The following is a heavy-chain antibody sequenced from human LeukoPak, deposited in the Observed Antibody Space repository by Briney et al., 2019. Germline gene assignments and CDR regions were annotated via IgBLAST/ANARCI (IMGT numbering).Heavy chain of an antibody. Sequence: GGSLRLSCAASGFTFSSYSMNWVRQAPGKGLEWVSYISSSSSYIYYADSVKGRFTISRDNSKNTLYLQVNSLRAEDTAVYYCANIPGIFGGLWSPISYYMDVWGKGTTVTVSS. J-gene: IGHJ6*03. CDR2: ISSSSSYI. D-gene: IGHD3-3*02. CDR3: ANIPGIFGGLWSPISYYMDV. V-gene: IGHV3-21*04. CDR1: GFTFSSYS.